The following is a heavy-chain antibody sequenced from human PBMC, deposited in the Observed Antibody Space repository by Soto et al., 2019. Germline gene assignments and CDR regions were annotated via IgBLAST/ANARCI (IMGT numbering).Heavy chain of an antibody. CDR2: ISYDGSNK. J-gene: IGHJ4*02. D-gene: IGHD6-13*01. CDR1: GFTFSSYA. CDR3: ARDFMAAAIFDY. V-gene: IGHV3-30-3*01. Sequence: GGSLRLSCAASGFTFSSYAMHWVRQAPGKGLEWVAVISYDGSNKYYADSVKGRFTISRDNSKNTLYLQMNSLRAEDTAVYYCARDFMAAAIFDYWGQGTLVTVSS.